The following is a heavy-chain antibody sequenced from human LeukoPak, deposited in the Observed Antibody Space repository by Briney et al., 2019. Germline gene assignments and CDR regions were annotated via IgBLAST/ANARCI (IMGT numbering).Heavy chain of an antibody. Sequence: ASVKVSCKASGYTFSGYYIHWERQAPGQGLEWMGRINPNSGGTNYAQKFQGRVTMTRDASITTAYMELSSLVSDDTAVYYCARDRDGSSRNWFDPWGQGTLVTVSS. V-gene: IGHV1-2*06. D-gene: IGHD6-13*01. J-gene: IGHJ5*02. CDR3: ARDRDGSSRNWFDP. CDR2: INPNSGGT. CDR1: GYTFSGYY.